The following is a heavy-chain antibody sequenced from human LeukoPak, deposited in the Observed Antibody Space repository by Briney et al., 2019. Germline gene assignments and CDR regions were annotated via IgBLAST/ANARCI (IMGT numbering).Heavy chain of an antibody. Sequence: PGGSLRLSCAASGFTFSSYSMNWVRQAPGKGLEWVSSISSSSSYIYYADSVMGRFTISRDNAKNSLYLQMNSLRAEDTAVYYCAREGAVAGWVFWGQGTLVTVSS. CDR3: AREGAVAGWVF. CDR1: GFTFSSYS. D-gene: IGHD6-19*01. V-gene: IGHV3-21*01. CDR2: ISSSSSYI. J-gene: IGHJ4*02.